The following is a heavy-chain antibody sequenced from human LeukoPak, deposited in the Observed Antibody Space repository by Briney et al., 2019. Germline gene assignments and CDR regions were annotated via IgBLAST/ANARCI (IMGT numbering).Heavy chain of an antibody. CDR3: ARSSGWGY. CDR1: GGSISSSFNY. D-gene: IGHD6-19*01. J-gene: IGHJ4*02. Sequence: SETLSLTCTVSGGSISSSFNYWAWIRQPPGKGLEWIGEINHSGSTNYNPSLKSRVTISVDTSKNQFSLKLSSVTAADTAVYYCARSSGWGYWGQGTLVTVSS. V-gene: IGHV4-39*07. CDR2: INHSGST.